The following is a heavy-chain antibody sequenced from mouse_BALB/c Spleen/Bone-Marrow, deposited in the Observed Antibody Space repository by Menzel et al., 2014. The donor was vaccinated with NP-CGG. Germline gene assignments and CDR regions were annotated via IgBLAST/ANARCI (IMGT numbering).Heavy chain of an antibody. CDR3: SRGGNFDVMDY. Sequence: QVQLQQSGAELVKPGDSVKLSCKASGYTFTSYYMFWVKQRPGQGLEWIGGINPSNGANNFNEKFKSKATLTVDKSSSTAYMQLSSLTSEDSAVYYCSRGGNFDVMDYWGQGTSVTVSS. V-gene: IGHV1S81*02. D-gene: IGHD2-1*01. CDR1: GYTFTSYY. J-gene: IGHJ4*01. CDR2: INPSNGAN.